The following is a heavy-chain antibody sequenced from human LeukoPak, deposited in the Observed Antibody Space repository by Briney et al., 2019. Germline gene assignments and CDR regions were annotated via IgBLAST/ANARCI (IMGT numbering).Heavy chain of an antibody. J-gene: IGHJ4*02. CDR2: IKRQTEGWTK. V-gene: IGHV3-15*01. CDR3: SRNADHDW. CDR1: GFTFCDAW. Sequence: GGSLRLSCAASGFTFCDAWMNWGRQTPGKGLEWVARIKRQTEGWTKDYAAPVKGRFTISRDDSKSTVYLQMNSLEIEDTAVSYCSRNADHDWWGQGTLVTVSS. D-gene: IGHD2-8*01.